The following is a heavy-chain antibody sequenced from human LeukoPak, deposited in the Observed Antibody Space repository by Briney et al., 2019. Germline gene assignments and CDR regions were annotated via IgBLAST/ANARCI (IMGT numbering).Heavy chain of an antibody. Sequence: ASVKVSCTVSGYTLTELSMHWVRQAPGKGLEWMGGFDPEDGETIYAQKFQGRVTMTEDTSTDTAYMELSSLRSEDTAVYYCATWGQLGSDLSLDPWGQGTLVTVSS. V-gene: IGHV1-24*01. CDR3: ATWGQLGSDLSLDP. CDR1: GYTLTELS. CDR2: FDPEDGET. J-gene: IGHJ5*02. D-gene: IGHD2-21*02.